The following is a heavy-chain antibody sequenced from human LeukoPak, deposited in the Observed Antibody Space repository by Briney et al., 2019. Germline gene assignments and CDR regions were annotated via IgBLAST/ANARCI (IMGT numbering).Heavy chain of an antibody. CDR2: ISWNSGSI. V-gene: IGHV3-9*03. CDR1: GFTFDDYA. CDR3: AKGALSDFWSGYFPNWFDP. Sequence: GGSLRLSCAASGFTFDDYAMHWVRQAPGKGLEWVSGISWNSGSIGYADSVKGRFTISRDNAKNSLYLQMNSLRAEDMALYYCAKGALSDFWSGYFPNWFDPWGQGTMVTVSS. J-gene: IGHJ5*01. D-gene: IGHD3-3*01.